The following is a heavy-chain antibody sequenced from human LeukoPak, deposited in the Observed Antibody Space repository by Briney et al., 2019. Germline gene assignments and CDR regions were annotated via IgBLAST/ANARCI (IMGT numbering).Heavy chain of an antibody. CDR2: ITTGRGET. CDR1: GYTFTDHA. J-gene: IGHJ6*03. D-gene: IGHD3-22*01. Sequence: GASVKVSCKASGYTFTDHALHWVRQAPGQSLEWMGWITTGRGETRYSQEFQRRITFTRDTSASTVYMDLSDLRSEDTAVYYCARGKRGYLLRPTYYYYMDVWGKGTTVTVSS. V-gene: IGHV1-3*03. CDR3: ARGKRGYLLRPTYYYYMDV.